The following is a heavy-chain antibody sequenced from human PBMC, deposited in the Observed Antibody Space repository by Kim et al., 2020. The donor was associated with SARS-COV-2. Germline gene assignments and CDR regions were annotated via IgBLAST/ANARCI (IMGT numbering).Heavy chain of an antibody. CDR3: AKEDGYSSFFDY. Sequence: LRLSCAASGFTFDDYAMHWVRQAPGKGLEWVSGISWNSGSIGYADSVKGRFTISRDNAKNSLYLQMNSLRAEDTALYYCAKEDGYSSFFDYWGQGTLVTVSS. CDR1: GFTFDDYA. V-gene: IGHV3-9*01. D-gene: IGHD6-13*01. CDR2: ISWNSGSI. J-gene: IGHJ4*02.